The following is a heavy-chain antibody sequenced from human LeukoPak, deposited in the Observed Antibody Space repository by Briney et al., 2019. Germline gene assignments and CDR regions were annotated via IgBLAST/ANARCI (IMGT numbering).Heavy chain of an antibody. CDR3: AAGAYLSIDF. J-gene: IGHJ4*02. D-gene: IGHD4/OR15-4a*01. V-gene: IGHV3-66*01. CDR1: GFTVSRKY. CDR2: IYSGGDT. Sequence: GGSLRLSCVISGFTVSRKYLSWVRQAPGKGLEGVSVIYSGGDTYYADSVKGRFIISRDTSKNTLYLHMNTLRAEDTAIYYCAAGAYLSIDFWGQGILVTVSS.